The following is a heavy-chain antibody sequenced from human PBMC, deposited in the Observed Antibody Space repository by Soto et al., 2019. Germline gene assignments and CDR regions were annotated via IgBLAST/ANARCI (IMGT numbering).Heavy chain of an antibody. CDR3: TKQKGDGRNYNGIAV. CDR2: AYYRSQWYY. D-gene: IGHD1-7*01. Sequence: PSQTLSLSCAISGDSVSSNSAAWNWIRQSPSRGLEWLGRAYYRSQWYYDSAVSVRSRITVIPDTSKNQFSLQLNSVTPEDTAVYYCTKQKGDGRNYNGIAVWGQGTTDTVSS. J-gene: IGHJ6*02. V-gene: IGHV6-1*01. CDR1: GDSVSSNSAA.